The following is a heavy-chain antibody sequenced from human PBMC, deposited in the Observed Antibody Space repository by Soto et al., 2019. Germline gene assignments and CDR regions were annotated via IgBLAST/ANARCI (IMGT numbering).Heavy chain of an antibody. CDR3: ASPPTVRGNDY. V-gene: IGHV3-30-3*01. D-gene: IGHD4-17*01. CDR2: ISYDGSNK. Sequence: QVQLVESGGGVVQPGRSLRLSCAASGFTFSSYAMHWVRQAPGKGLEWVAVISYDGSNKYYADSVKGRFTISRDNSKHTLYLQMNSLRAEDTAVYYCASPPTVRGNDYWGKGTLVTVSS. J-gene: IGHJ4*02. CDR1: GFTFSSYA.